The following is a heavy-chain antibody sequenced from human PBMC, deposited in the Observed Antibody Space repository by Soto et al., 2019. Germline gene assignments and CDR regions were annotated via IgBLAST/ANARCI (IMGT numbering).Heavy chain of an antibody. CDR1: GGTFSSYA. CDR3: ARTRNYGSGSYWDY. CDR2: IIPIFGTA. D-gene: IGHD3-10*01. Sequence: ASVKVSCKASGGTFSSYAISWVRQAPGQGLEWMGGIIPIFGTANYAQKFQGRVTITADESTSTAYMELGSLRSEDTAVYYCARTRNYGSGSYWDYWGQGTLVTVSS. V-gene: IGHV1-69*13. J-gene: IGHJ4*02.